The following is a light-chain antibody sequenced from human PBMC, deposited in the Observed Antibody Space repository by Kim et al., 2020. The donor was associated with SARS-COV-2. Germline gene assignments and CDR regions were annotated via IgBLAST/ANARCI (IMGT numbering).Light chain of an antibody. Sequence: GQSITISCPGTNRDVGAYNYVSWYQQHPGKAPKLMVYDVSTRPSGVSNRFSGSKSGNTASLTISGLQAEDEADYYCSSYTSSATWVFGGGTKLTVL. CDR3: SSYTSSATWV. V-gene: IGLV2-14*03. J-gene: IGLJ3*02. CDR2: DVS. CDR1: NRDVGAYNY.